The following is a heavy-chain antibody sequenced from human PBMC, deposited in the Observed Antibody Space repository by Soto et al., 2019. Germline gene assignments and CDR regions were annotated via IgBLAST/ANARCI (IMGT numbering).Heavy chain of an antibody. CDR2: INPNSGGT. CDR1: GYTFTGYY. CDR3: AREILVGITGTTWGRDGMDV. J-gene: IGHJ6*04. D-gene: IGHD1-7*01. Sequence: VKVSCKASGYTFTGYYMPWVRQAPGQGHAWMGWINPNSGGTNYAQKFQGWVNMTRDPSISTAYMELSRLRSDDTAVYYCAREILVGITGTTWGRDGMDVWGKGTTVTVSS. V-gene: IGHV1-2*04.